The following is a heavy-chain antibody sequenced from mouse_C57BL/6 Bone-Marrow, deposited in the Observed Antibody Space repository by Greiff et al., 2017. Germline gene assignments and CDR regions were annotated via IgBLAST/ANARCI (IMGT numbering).Heavy chain of an antibody. D-gene: IGHD2-3*01. CDR1: GYSFTAYY. J-gene: IGHJ1*01. V-gene: IGHV1-26*01. CDR2: VNPNNGGT. CDR3: ARISGYYDWYVDV. Sequence: VQLQQSGPDLVKPGASVKISCKASGYSFTAYYIHWVKQSHGKSLEWIGRVNPNNGGTSFNQRFKDKAILTVDKSSRTAYMELRSLTSEDSAVYYCARISGYYDWYVDVWGAGTTVTVSS.